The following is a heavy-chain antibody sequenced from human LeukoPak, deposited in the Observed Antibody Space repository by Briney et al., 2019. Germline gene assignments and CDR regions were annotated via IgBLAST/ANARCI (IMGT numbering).Heavy chain of an antibody. CDR3: ARSRNYDSSGYPLDFDY. CDR2: IYYSGST. Sequence: SETLSLTCTVSGGSISSYYWSWIRLPPGKGLEWIGCIYYSGSTNYNPSLKSRFTISVDTPKNQFSLKLSSVTAADTAVYYCARSRNYDSSGYPLDFDYWGQGTLVTVSS. V-gene: IGHV4-59*01. J-gene: IGHJ4*02. D-gene: IGHD3-22*01. CDR1: GGSISSYY.